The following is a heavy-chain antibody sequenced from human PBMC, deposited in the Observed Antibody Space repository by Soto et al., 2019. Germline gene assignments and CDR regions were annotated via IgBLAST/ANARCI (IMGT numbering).Heavy chain of an antibody. D-gene: IGHD2-15*01. CDR1: GYTFTSYG. Sequence: ASVKVSCKASGYTFTSYGISWVRQAPGQGLEWMGWISAYNGNTNYAQKLQGRVTMTTDTSTSTAYMELRSLRSDDTAVYYCTRGVGYCSGGSCLLDLFDNRGQGTLVTVSS. CDR3: TRGVGYCSGGSCLLDLFDN. V-gene: IGHV1-18*01. J-gene: IGHJ4*02. CDR2: ISAYNGNT.